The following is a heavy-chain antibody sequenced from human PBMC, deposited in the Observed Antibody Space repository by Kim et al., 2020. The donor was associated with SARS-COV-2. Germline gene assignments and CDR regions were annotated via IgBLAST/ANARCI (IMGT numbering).Heavy chain of an antibody. J-gene: IGHJ2*01. D-gene: IGHD3-10*01. V-gene: IGHV4-34*01. CDR2: INHSGST. CDR1: GGSFSGYY. Sequence: SETLSLTCAVYGGSFSGYYWSWIRQPPGKGLEWIGEINHSGSTNYNPSLKSRVTISVDTSKNQFSLKLSSVTAADTAVYYCARSMRGYGSGSRRGWYFDLWGRGTLVTVSS. CDR3: ARSMRGYGSGSRRGWYFDL.